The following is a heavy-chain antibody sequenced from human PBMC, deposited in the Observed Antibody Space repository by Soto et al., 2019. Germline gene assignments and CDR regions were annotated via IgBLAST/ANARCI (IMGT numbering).Heavy chain of an antibody. CDR1: GGPVSSYY. V-gene: IGHV4-59*08. J-gene: IGHJ4*02. CDR3: ARHSNRNYGLYYFDY. D-gene: IGHD4-4*01. Sequence: SETLARTCTVSGGPVSSYYWSWTRQSPGKGLEWIGYIYYSGSTKYKPSLKSRVTISVDTSKNQFSLKVSSATAADTAVYYCARHSNRNYGLYYFDYWGLGALVTICS. CDR2: IYYSGST.